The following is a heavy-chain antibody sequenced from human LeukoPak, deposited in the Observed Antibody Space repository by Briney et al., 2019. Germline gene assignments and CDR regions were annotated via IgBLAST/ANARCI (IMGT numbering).Heavy chain of an antibody. CDR3: AKDRDGYEVDC. Sequence: GRSLRLSCAASGFTFSSYGMHWVRQAPGKGLEWVAVISYDGSNKYYADSVKGRFTISRDNSKNTLYLQMNSLRAEDTAVYYCAKDRDGYEVDCWGQGTLVTVSS. V-gene: IGHV3-30*18. D-gene: IGHD5-24*01. CDR2: ISYDGSNK. J-gene: IGHJ4*02. CDR1: GFTFSSYG.